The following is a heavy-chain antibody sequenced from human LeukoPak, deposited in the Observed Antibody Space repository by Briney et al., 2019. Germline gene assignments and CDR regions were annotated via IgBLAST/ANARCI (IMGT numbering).Heavy chain of an antibody. J-gene: IGHJ5*02. D-gene: IGHD5-18*01. V-gene: IGHV3-33*01. CDR1: GFTFSSYG. CDR2: IWYAGSNK. CDR3: VGGIEMIREDVDTAMVTGWFDP. Sequence: PGGSLRLSCAASGFTFSSYGMHWVRQAPGKGLEWVAVIWYAGSNKYYADSVKGRFTISRDNSKNTLYLQMNSLRAEDTAVYYCVGGIEMIREDVDTAMVTGWFDPWGQGTLVTVSS.